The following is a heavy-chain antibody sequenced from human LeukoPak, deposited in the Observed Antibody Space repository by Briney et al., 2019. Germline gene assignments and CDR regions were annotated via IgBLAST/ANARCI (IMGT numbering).Heavy chain of an antibody. CDR3: ASSGAAAGPNWFDP. CDR1: GGSISSSSYY. D-gene: IGHD6-13*01. Sequence: SETLSLTCTVSGGSISSSSYYWSWIRQPAGKGLEWIGRIYTSGSTNYNPSLKSRVTMSVDTSKNQFSLKLSSVTAADTAVYYCASSGAAAGPNWFDPWGQGTLVTVSS. J-gene: IGHJ5*02. V-gene: IGHV4-61*02. CDR2: IYTSGST.